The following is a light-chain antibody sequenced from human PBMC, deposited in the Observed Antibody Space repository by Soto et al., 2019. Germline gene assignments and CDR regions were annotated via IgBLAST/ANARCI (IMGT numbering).Light chain of an antibody. CDR3: HQRSSWPWT. V-gene: IGKV3-11*01. CDR1: QSVSSY. Sequence: EIMLSQSPATLSLTPGERATLSCRASQSVSSYLAWYQQKPGQAPRLLIYDASNRATGIPARFSGSGSGTDFTLTISSLEPEDFAVYYCHQRSSWPWTFGQGTMA. J-gene: IGKJ1*01. CDR2: DAS.